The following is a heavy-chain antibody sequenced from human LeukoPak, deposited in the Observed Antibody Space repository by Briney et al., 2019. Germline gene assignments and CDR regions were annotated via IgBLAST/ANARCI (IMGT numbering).Heavy chain of an antibody. CDR2: IYHSGST. Sequence: PSQTLSLTCTVSGGSISSGSYYWSWIRQPAGKGLEWIGRIYHSGSTNYNPSLNSRVTISVDTSKNQFSLKLNSVTAADTAVYYCARVYCTSTICFGSFDYWGQGTLVTVSS. CDR3: ARVYCTSTICFGSFDY. J-gene: IGHJ4*02. CDR1: GGSISSGSYY. V-gene: IGHV4-61*02. D-gene: IGHD2-2*01.